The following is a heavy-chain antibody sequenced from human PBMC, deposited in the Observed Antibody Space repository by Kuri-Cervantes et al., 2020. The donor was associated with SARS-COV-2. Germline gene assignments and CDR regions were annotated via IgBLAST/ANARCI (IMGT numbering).Heavy chain of an antibody. J-gene: IGHJ6*02. Sequence: SVKVSCKASGFTFTSSAMQWVRQARGQRLEWIGWIVVGSGNTNYAQKFQERVTITRDMSTSTAYMELSSLRSEDTAVYYCARCSSSWPYYYYGMDVWGQGTTVTGAS. D-gene: IGHD6-13*01. V-gene: IGHV1-58*02. CDR2: IVVGSGNT. CDR3: ARCSSSWPYYYYGMDV. CDR1: GFTFTSSA.